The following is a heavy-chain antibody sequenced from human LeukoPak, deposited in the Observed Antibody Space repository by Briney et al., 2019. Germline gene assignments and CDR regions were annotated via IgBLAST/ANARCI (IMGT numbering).Heavy chain of an antibody. CDR1: GFTVSSSY. J-gene: IGHJ4*02. CDR2: IYSGGNT. CDR3: ARDRAVPGRGYHVDC. D-gene: IGHD6-25*01. V-gene: IGHV3-53*01. Sequence: PGGSLRLSCAASGFTVSSSYMIWVRQAPGKGLEWVSTIYSGGNTYYADSVKGRFTISRDNSKNALYIQMNSLRAEDTAVYYCARDRAVPGRGYHVDCWGQGTLVTVSS.